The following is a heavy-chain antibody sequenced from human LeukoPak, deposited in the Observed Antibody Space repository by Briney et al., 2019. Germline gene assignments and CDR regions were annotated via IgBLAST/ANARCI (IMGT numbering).Heavy chain of an antibody. V-gene: IGHV1-69*13. J-gene: IGHJ4*02. D-gene: IGHD5-12*01. CDR2: IIPIFGTA. CDR3: ARTSRGGYSGYDPNFDY. CDR1: GGTFSSYA. Sequence: EASVKVSCKASGGTFSSYAISWVRQAPGQGLEWMGGIIPIFGTANYAQKFQGRVTITADEFTSTAYMELSSLRSEDTAVYYCARTSRGGYSGYDPNFDYWGQGTLVTVSS.